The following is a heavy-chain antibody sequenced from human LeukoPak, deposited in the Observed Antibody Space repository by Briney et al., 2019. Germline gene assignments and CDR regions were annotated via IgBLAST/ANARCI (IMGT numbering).Heavy chain of an antibody. CDR3: ELFVVVVPAANYRRGVVDNTADY. D-gene: IGHD2-2*01. Sequence: SETLSLTCAVYGESLSGYYWSWIRQPPGKGLEWIGEINHSGSTNYNPSLKSRVTISVDTSKNQFSLKLSSVTAADTAVYYCELFVVVVPAANYRRGVVDNTADYWGQGTLVTVSS. J-gene: IGHJ4*02. CDR2: INHSGST. V-gene: IGHV4-34*01. CDR1: GESLSGYY.